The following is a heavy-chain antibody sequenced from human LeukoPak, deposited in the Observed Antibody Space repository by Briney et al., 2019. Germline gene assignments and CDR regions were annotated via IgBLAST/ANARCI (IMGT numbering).Heavy chain of an antibody. D-gene: IGHD5-12*01. Sequence: GGSLRLSCAASGFTFSSYWMSWVRQAPGKGLEWVANIKQDGSEKYYVDSVKGRFTISRDNAKNSLYLQMNSLRAEDTAVYYCARERWAVATFWFDPWGQGTLVTVSS. CDR1: GFTFSSYW. V-gene: IGHV3-7*03. CDR3: ARERWAVATFWFDP. J-gene: IGHJ5*02. CDR2: IKQDGSEK.